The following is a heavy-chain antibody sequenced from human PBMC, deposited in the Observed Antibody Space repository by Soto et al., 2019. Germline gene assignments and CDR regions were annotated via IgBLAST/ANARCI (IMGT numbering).Heavy chain of an antibody. Sequence: PSETLSLTCTVSGGSISGYYWSWVRQPPGKGLEWIGDVHYSGSTNYNPSLKSRIAISVDTSKNQFSLRLNSVTVADTAVYYCARRGKRDILATDYWGQGTLVTVSS. CDR2: VHYSGST. CDR3: ARRGKRDILATDY. J-gene: IGHJ4*02. CDR1: GGSISGYY. D-gene: IGHD5-12*01. V-gene: IGHV4-59*08.